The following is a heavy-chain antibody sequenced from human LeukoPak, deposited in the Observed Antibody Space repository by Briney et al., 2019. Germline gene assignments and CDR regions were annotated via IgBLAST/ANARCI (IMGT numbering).Heavy chain of an antibody. CDR1: GFTFSSYA. J-gene: IGHJ6*02. CDR2: ISGSGGST. V-gene: IGHV3-23*01. CDR3: AKGVRGGYYYGMDV. D-gene: IGHD3-10*01. Sequence: GGSLRLSCAASGFTFSSYAMSWVRQAPGKGLEWVSAISGSGGSTYYADSVKGRFTISRDNSKNTLYLQMNSLRAEDTAVYYCAKGVRGGYYYGMDVWGQGTTVTVSS.